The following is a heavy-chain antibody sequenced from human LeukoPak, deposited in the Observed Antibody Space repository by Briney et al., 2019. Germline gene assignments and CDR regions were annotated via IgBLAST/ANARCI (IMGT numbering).Heavy chain of an antibody. D-gene: IGHD3-9*01. CDR3: ARGRIFTGYPKYYYMDV. Sequence: PGGSLRLSCAASGFTCSSYSMNWVGKAPGKGLEWVSSISSSSSYICYTDSVKGRFTISRDNAKNSLYLQMNSLRAEDTAVYYCARGRIFTGYPKYYYMDVWGKGTTVTVSS. CDR2: ISSSSSYI. V-gene: IGHV3-21*01. J-gene: IGHJ6*03. CDR1: GFTCSSYS.